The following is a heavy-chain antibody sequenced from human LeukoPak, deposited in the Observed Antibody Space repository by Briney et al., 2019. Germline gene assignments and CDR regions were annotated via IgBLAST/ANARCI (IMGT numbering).Heavy chain of an antibody. CDR1: GFTFSSYG. J-gene: IGHJ6*03. V-gene: IGHV3-33*06. CDR3: AKVQRQLAAHYYSYYMDL. Sequence: GRSLRLSCAASGFTFSSYGMHWVRQAPGKGLEWVAVIWYDGSNKYYADSVKGRFPISRDNSKNTLYLQMNSLRAEDTAVYYCAKVQRQLAAHYYSYYMDLWRKGTTVTVSS. CDR2: IWYDGSNK. D-gene: IGHD6-13*01.